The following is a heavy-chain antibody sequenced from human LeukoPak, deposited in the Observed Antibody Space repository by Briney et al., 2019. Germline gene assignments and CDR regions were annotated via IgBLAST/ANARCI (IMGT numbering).Heavy chain of an antibody. D-gene: IGHD3-3*01. CDR2: INPNSGGT. J-gene: IGHJ4*02. CDR1: GYTFTGYY. Sequence: ASVKVSCKASGYTFTGYYMHWVRQAPGQGLERMGWINPNSGGTNYAQKFQGRVTMTRDTSISTAYMELSRLRSDDTAVYYCARAYYDFWSGSCFDYWGQGTLVTVSS. V-gene: IGHV1-2*02. CDR3: ARAYYDFWSGSCFDY.